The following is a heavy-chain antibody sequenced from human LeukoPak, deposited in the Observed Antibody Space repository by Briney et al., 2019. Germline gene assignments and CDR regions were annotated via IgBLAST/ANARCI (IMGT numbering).Heavy chain of an antibody. CDR1: GFTFNNFA. D-gene: IGHD6-13*01. CDR2: ISGSGGST. CDR3: AKDWSPASGRGGYFDY. V-gene: IGHV3-23*01. J-gene: IGHJ4*02. Sequence: PGGSLRLSCAASGFTFNNFAMSWVRQAPGKGLEWVSAISGSGGSTYYADSVKGRFTISRDNSKNTLYLQMNSLRAEDTAVYYCAKDWSPASGRGGYFDYWGQGTLVTVSS.